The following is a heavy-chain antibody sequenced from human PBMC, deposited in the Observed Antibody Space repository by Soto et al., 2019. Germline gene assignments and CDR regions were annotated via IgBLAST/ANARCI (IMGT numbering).Heavy chain of an antibody. V-gene: IGHV4-30-2*01. D-gene: IGHD6-19*01. CDR1: GGSISSGGYS. J-gene: IGHJ4*02. CDR3: ARAPGIAVAEYYFDY. Sequence: SETLSLTCAVSGGSISSGGYSWSWIRQPPGKGPEWIGYIYHSGSTYYNPSLKSRVTISVDRSKNQFSLKLSSVTAADTAVYYCARAPGIAVAEYYFDYWGQGTLVTVSS. CDR2: IYHSGST.